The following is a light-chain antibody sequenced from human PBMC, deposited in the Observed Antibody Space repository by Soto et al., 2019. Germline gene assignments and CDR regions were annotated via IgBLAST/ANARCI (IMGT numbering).Light chain of an antibody. CDR2: KAS. Sequence: DIQMTQSPSTLSASVGDRVTITCRANESISSWLAWYQQKPGKAPKLLIYKASSLESGVPSRFSGSGSGTEFTLTISSLQPDDFATYYCQKYNSYLITFGQGTQLEIK. CDR1: ESISSW. CDR3: QKYNSYLIT. V-gene: IGKV1-5*03. J-gene: IGKJ5*01.